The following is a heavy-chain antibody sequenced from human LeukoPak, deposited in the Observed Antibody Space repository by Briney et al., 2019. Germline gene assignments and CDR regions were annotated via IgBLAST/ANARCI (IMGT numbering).Heavy chain of an antibody. Sequence: SETLSLTCAVYGGSFSGYYWSWIRQPPGKGLEWIGEINHSGSTNYNPSLKSRVTISVDTSKNQFSLKLSSVTAADTAVYYCARANSSGWDDYYYYMDVWGKGTTVTVSS. J-gene: IGHJ6*03. CDR1: GGSFSGYY. V-gene: IGHV4-34*01. CDR2: INHSGST. CDR3: ARANSSGWDDYYYYMDV. D-gene: IGHD6-19*01.